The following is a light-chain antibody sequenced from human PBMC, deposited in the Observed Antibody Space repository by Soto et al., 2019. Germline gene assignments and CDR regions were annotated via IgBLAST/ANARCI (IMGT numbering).Light chain of an antibody. Sequence: IQMTQSPSTLSASVGDRVTITCRASQSISIWLAWYQQKPGKAPKPLIHKASSLESEVPSRFSGSGSGTEFTLTINSLQPDDSATYYCQQYNSDSTFGQGTKVEIK. CDR2: KAS. J-gene: IGKJ1*01. CDR3: QQYNSDST. V-gene: IGKV1-5*03. CDR1: QSISIW.